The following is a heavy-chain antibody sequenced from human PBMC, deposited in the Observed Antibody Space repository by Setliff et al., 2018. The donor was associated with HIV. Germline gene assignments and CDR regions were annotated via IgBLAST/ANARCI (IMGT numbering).Heavy chain of an antibody. CDR1: GYTFSSYG. V-gene: IGHV1-18*01. J-gene: IGHJ5*02. CDR3: ARDLGINPQGWFDP. CDR2: ISAYNDNT. D-gene: IGHD3-16*01. Sequence: ASVKVSCKASGYTFSSYGVSWVRQAPGQGLEWMGWISAYNDNTNYAQKLQGRVTMTTDTSTSTAYMELRSLRSDDTAVYYSARDLGINPQGWFDPWGQGTLVTVS.